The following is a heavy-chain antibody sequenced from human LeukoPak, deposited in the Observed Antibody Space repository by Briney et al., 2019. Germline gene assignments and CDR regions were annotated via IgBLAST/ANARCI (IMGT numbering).Heavy chain of an antibody. J-gene: IGHJ3*02. V-gene: IGHV3-7*01. CDR2: IKQDGSEK. CDR3: ARCEQLVLGFDI. D-gene: IGHD6-13*01. Sequence: GGSLRLSCAASGFTCSSYWMSWVRQAPGKGLEWVANIKQDGSEKYYVDSEKGRFTISRDNGKNSLYLQMNSLRAEDTAVYYCARCEQLVLGFDIWGQGTMVTVSS. CDR1: GFTCSSYW.